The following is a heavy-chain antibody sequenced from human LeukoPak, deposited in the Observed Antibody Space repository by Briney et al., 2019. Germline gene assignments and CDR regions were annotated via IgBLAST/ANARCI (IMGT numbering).Heavy chain of an antibody. Sequence: GGSLRLSCAASGFTFSRYWMHWVRQAPRKGLVWVSRIRSDEITTTYADSVKGRFTISRDNAKNTLYLQMNSLRAEDTAVYYCARGGSPPEALGDAFDIWGQGTMVTVSS. V-gene: IGHV3-74*01. CDR3: ARGGSPPEALGDAFDI. D-gene: IGHD1-26*01. CDR1: GFTFSRYW. J-gene: IGHJ3*02. CDR2: IRSDEITT.